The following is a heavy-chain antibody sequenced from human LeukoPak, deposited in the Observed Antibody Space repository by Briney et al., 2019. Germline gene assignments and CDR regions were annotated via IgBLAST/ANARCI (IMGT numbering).Heavy chain of an antibody. V-gene: IGHV3-7*01. CDR1: GFTFSSYW. D-gene: IGHD3-22*01. CDR3: ARDHYYYDSSGYYGYYMDV. CDR2: IKQDGSEK. J-gene: IGHJ6*03. Sequence: GGSLRLSCAASGFTFSSYWMSWVRQAPGKGLEWVANIKQDGSEKYYVDSVKGRFTISRDNAKNSLYLQMNSLRAEDTAVYYCARDHYYYDSSGYYGYYMDVWGKGTTVTVSS.